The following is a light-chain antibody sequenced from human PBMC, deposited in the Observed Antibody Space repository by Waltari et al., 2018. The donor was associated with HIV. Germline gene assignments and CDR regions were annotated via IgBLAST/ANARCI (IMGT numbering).Light chain of an antibody. V-gene: IGLV2-23*02. CDR3: CAYAGSTTYVI. J-gene: IGLJ2*01. CDR2: AVS. Sequence: QSALTQPASVSGSPGQSITISCTGTSSDVGGYNLVPWYQQHPGKAPKLMIYAVSKRPSGVSNRFSGSKSGNTASLTISGLQAEDEADYYCCAYAGSTTYVIFGGGTKLTVL. CDR1: SSDVGGYNL.